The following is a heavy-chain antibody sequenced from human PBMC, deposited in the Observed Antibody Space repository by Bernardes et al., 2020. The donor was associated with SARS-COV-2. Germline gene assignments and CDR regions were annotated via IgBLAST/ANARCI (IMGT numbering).Heavy chain of an antibody. D-gene: IGHD5-12*01. CDR2: IHPSGGP. J-gene: IGHJ5*02. CDR1: GGPFNDYS. CDR3: AADYKAYEGWFDP. V-gene: IGHV4-34*01. Sequence: SETLSLTCAVYGGPFNDYSWAWIRQPPGKGLEWIGEIHPSGGPSYNPSLQSRVTISVDTSDNQFSLRLRSVTAADTAVYYCAADYKAYEGWFDPWGQGTLVTVSS.